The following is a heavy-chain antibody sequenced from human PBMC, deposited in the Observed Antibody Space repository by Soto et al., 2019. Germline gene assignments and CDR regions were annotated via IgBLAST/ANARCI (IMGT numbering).Heavy chain of an antibody. CDR1: GFTFSSYA. Sequence: EVQLLESGGEMVQPGGSLRLSCAASGFTFSSYAMTWVRQAPGKGLQWVSLISGSGGVTYYANSVKGRFTFSRDNSKNTLYLQMNSLRAEDTAVYYCAKSTDYSGTYKVFDSWGQGTLVTVSS. D-gene: IGHD1-26*01. CDR3: AKSTDYSGTYKVFDS. V-gene: IGHV3-23*01. CDR2: ISGSGGVT. J-gene: IGHJ4*02.